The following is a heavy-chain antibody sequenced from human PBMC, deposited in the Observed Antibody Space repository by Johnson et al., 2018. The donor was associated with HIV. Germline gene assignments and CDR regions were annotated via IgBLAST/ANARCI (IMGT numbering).Heavy chain of an antibody. CDR3: ARDCSRTSCYEFDTSDI. J-gene: IGHJ3*02. CDR2: ISWNSGSI. Sequence: VQLVESGGGLVQPGRSLRLSCAAFGFTFDDYAMHWVRQAPGKGLEWVSGISWNSGSIGYADSVKGRFTISRDNAKNSLYLQMNRLRAEDTALYYWARDCSRTSCYEFDTSDIWGQGTMVTVSS. V-gene: IGHV3-9*01. D-gene: IGHD2-2*01. CDR1: GFTFDDYA.